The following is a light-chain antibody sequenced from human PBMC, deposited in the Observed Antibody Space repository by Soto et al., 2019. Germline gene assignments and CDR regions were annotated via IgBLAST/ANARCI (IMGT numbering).Light chain of an antibody. CDR2: AAS. J-gene: IGKJ5*01. V-gene: IGKV1D-16*01. CDR1: QGISTW. CDR3: QQYQSYPIT. Sequence: IQMTQSPSSLSASVGDRVTITCRASQGISTWLAWYQQKPEKAPKSLIYAASNLQSGVPSRFSGSGSGTDFTLTISSLQPEDFATYYCQQYQSYPITFGQGTRLEIK.